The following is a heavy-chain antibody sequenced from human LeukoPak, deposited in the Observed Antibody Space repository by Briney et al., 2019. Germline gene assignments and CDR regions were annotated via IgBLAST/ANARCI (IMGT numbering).Heavy chain of an antibody. CDR1: GGSISSYY. Sequence: PSETLSLTCTVSGGSISSYYWSWIRQPAGKGLEWIGRIYTSGSTNYNPSLKSRVTISVDTSKNQFSLKLSSVTAADTAVYYCARAQTKRLSYYDILTGYRPHPDYWGQGTLVTVSS. V-gene: IGHV4-4*07. D-gene: IGHD3-9*01. CDR3: ARAQTKRLSYYDILTGYRPHPDY. J-gene: IGHJ4*02. CDR2: IYTSGST.